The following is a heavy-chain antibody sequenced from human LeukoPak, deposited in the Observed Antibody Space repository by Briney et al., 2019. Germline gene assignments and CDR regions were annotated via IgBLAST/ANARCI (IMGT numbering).Heavy chain of an antibody. CDR2: INQDGSDK. CDR3: AKDGGDYDILTGYSYDAFDV. J-gene: IGHJ3*01. V-gene: IGHV3-7*01. CDR1: GFTFSNYW. Sequence: GGSLRLSCAASGFTFSNYWMSWVRQAPGKGLEWVANINQDGSDKYYVDSAKGRFTISRDNAKNSLYLQMNSLRVEDTGIYYCAKDGGDYDILTGYSYDAFDVWGQGTMVTVSS. D-gene: IGHD3-9*01.